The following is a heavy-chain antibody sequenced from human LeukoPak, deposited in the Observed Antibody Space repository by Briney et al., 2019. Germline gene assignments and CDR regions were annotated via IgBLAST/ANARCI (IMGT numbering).Heavy chain of an antibody. CDR3: AKDQNYDILTGYYDY. V-gene: IGHV3-23*01. D-gene: IGHD3-9*01. J-gene: IGHJ4*02. CDR2: ISGSGGST. Sequence: GGSLRLSCAASGFTFSSYAMSWVRQAPGKGLEWVSAISGSGGSTYYADFVKGRFTISRDNSKNTLYLQMNSLRAEDTAVYYCAKDQNYDILTGYYDYWGQGTLVTVSS. CDR1: GFTFSSYA.